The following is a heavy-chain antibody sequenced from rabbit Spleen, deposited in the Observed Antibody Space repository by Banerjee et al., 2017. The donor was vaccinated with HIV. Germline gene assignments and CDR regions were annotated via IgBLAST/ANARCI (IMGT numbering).Heavy chain of an antibody. V-gene: IGHV1S40*01. D-gene: IGHD6-1*01. Sequence: QSLEESGGGLVKPGGTLTLPCKASGFDFSSSSSMCWVRQAPGKGLELIACIDTSSVNTADATWAKGRFTISKTSSTTVTLQMTRLTAADTATYFCARGEHFSVGFSAFAIYLDVWGPGTLVTVS. CDR2: IDTSSVNT. J-gene: IGHJ6*01. CDR3: ARGEHFSVGFSAFAIYLDV. CDR1: GFDFSSSSS.